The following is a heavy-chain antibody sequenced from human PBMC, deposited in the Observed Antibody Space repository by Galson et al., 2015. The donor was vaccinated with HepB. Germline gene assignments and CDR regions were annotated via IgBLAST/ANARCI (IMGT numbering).Heavy chain of an antibody. CDR2: ISYDGSNK. CDR1: GFTFSSYG. V-gene: IGHV3-30*18. CDR3: AKDRRPRITGTAYFDY. J-gene: IGHJ4*02. D-gene: IGHD1-7*01. Sequence: SLRLSCAASGFTFSSYGMHWVRQAPGKGLEWVAVISYDGSNKYYADSVKGRFTISRDNSKNTLYLQMNSLRAEDTAVYYCAKDRRPRITGTAYFDYWGQGTLVTVSS.